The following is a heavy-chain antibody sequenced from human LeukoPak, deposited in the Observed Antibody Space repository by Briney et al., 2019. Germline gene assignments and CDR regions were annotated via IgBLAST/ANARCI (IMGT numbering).Heavy chain of an antibody. CDR3: ARTRVAGTSGAFDI. D-gene: IGHD6-19*01. J-gene: IGHJ3*02. Sequence: GESLKISCKGSGYTFTTYWISWVRQMPRKGLEGMGIIYPGDSDTRNRPPFQGQVTISVDKSISTAYLQWSSLKASDTAMYYCARTRVAGTSGAFDIWGQGTMVTVSS. CDR2: IYPGDSDT. CDR1: GYTFTTYW. V-gene: IGHV5-51*01.